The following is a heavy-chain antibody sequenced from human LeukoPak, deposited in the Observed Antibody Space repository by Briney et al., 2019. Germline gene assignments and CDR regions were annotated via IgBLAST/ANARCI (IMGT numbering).Heavy chain of an antibody. CDR2: INHSGST. CDR1: GGSFSGYY. D-gene: IGHD3-16*02. J-gene: IGHJ4*02. CDR3: ARGRVMITFGGVIVIGFFDY. Sequence: PSETLSLTCAVYGGSFSGYYWSWIRQPPGKGLEWIGEINHSGSTNYNPSLKSRVTISVDTSKNQFSLKLSSVTAADTAVYYCARGRVMITFGGVIVIGFFDYWGQGTLVTVSS. V-gene: IGHV4-34*01.